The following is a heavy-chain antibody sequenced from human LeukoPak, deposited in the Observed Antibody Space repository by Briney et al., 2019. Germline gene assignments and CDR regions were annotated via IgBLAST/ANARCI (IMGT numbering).Heavy chain of an antibody. CDR2: ISAYKGNT. Sequence: ASVKVSCKASGYTFTSYGISWVRQAPGQGLEWMGWISAYKGNTNYAQKLQGRVTMTTDTSTSTVYMELRSLRSDDTAVYYCARVTALYYYMDVWGKGTTVTVSS. V-gene: IGHV1-18*01. J-gene: IGHJ6*03. CDR1: GYTFTSYG. CDR3: ARVTALYYYMDV.